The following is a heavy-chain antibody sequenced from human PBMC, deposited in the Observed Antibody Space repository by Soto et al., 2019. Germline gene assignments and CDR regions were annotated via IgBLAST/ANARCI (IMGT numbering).Heavy chain of an antibody. D-gene: IGHD3-22*01. Sequence: GESLKISCKGSGYSFTSYWISWVRQMPGKGLEWMGRIDPSDSYTNFSPSFQGHVTISADKSTSTAYLQWSSLKASDTAMYYCARLPRHGYYSEGFFDYWGQGTLVTVSS. V-gene: IGHV5-10-1*01. CDR2: IDPSDSYT. CDR3: ARLPRHGYYSEGFFDY. J-gene: IGHJ4*02. CDR1: GYSFTSYW.